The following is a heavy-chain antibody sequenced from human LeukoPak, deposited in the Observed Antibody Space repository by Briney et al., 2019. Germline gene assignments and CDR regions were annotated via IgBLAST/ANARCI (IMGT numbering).Heavy chain of an antibody. Sequence: GGCLLHGCAASGYTLSSYIMNWGRQAPGKGLEWVSSISSSSSYIYYADSVKGRFTISRDNAKNSLYLQMNSLRAEDTAVYYCAREAALLWFGELLPYYNGMVISGARTKVTVSS. CDR1: GYTLSSYI. CDR2: ISSSSSYI. J-gene: IGHJ6*01. D-gene: IGHD3-10*01. CDR3: AREAALLWFGELLPYYNGMVI. V-gene: IGHV3-21*01.